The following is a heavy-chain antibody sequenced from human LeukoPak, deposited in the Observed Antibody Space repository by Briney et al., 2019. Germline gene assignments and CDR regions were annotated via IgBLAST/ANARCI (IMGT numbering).Heavy chain of an antibody. CDR1: GFSFSNYA. D-gene: IGHD5-12*01. Sequence: GGSPRLSCAASGFSFSNYAMSWVRQAPGKGLEWVSLIIASSGATFYADSVKGRFTISRDNSKNTLYMQMNSLRAEDTALYYCAKGGYDYVEMGYFDYWGQGTLVTVSS. CDR3: AKGGYDYVEMGYFDY. V-gene: IGHV3-23*01. CDR2: IIASSGAT. J-gene: IGHJ4*02.